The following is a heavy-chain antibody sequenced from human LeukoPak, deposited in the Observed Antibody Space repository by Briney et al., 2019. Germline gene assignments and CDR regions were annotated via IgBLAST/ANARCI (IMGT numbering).Heavy chain of an antibody. CDR1: GGSISSDY. CDR2: IYYTGST. J-gene: IGHJ6*03. CDR3: PRFASPYYYMDV. Sequence: SSETLSLTCTVSGGSISSDYWSWIRQPPGKGLEWIGYIYYTGSTNYNPSLKSRVTISIDTSRKQLSLNLRSVTAADAAVHHCPRFASPYYYMDVWGKGTTVTVSS. V-gene: IGHV4-59*08.